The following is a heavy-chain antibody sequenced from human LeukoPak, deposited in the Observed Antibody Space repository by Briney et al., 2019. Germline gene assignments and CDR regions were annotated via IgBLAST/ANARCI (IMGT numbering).Heavy chain of an antibody. CDR3: AHSYSSGWYRGFQH. Sequence: SGPTPVKPTQTLTLTCTFSGFSLSTSGVGVGWIRQPPGKALEWLALIYWDDDKRYSPSLKSRLTITKDTSKTQVVLTMTNMDPVDTATYYCAHSYSSGWYRGFQHWSQGTLVTVSS. CDR1: GFSLSTSGVG. V-gene: IGHV2-5*02. J-gene: IGHJ1*01. CDR2: IYWDDDK. D-gene: IGHD6-19*01.